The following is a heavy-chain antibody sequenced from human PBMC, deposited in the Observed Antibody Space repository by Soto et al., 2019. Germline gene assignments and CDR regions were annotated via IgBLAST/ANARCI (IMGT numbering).Heavy chain of an antibody. CDR2: ISDSSSKT. J-gene: IGHJ4*02. Sequence: EVQLLESGGALTQPGGSLRLSCSASGFTFGNYAMNWVRQAPGKGLEWVSSISDSSSKTYYADSVKGRFTISRDNSKNMLLLQLNTLRADDTAVYFCARGYVGSWAHFDYWGQRTQVIVSS. V-gene: IGHV3-23*01. D-gene: IGHD2-15*01. CDR3: ARGYVGSWAHFDY. CDR1: GFTFGNYA.